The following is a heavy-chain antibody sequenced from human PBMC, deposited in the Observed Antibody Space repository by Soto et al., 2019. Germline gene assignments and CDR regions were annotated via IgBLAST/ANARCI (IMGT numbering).Heavy chain of an antibody. CDR1: GFTYSSYA. CDR3: AKDGVLRYFDWLSNFAY. D-gene: IGHD3-9*01. V-gene: IGHV3-23*01. CDR2: ISGSGGST. J-gene: IGHJ4*02. Sequence: GGSLRLSCAAPGFTYSSYAMSWVRQAPGKGLEWVSAISGSGGSTYYADSVKGRFTISRDNSKNTLYLQMNSLRAEDTAVYYCAKDGVLRYFDWLSNFAYRGQGTLVTVSS.